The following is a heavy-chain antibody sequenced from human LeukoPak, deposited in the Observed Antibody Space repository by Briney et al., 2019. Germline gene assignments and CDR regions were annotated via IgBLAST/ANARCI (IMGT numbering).Heavy chain of an antibody. CDR1: GFTVSSNY. D-gene: IGHD3-22*01. V-gene: IGHV3-53*01. Sequence: GVSLRLSCAASGFTVSSNYMSWVRQAPGKGLEWVSVIYSGGSTYYADSVKGRFTISRDNSKNTLYLQMNSLRAEDTAVYYCARDKGRSSGYYYYWGQGTLVTVSS. J-gene: IGHJ4*02. CDR2: IYSGGST. CDR3: ARDKGRSSGYYYY.